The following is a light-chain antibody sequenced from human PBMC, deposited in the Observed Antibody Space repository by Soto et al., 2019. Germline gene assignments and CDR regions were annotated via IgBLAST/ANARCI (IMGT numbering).Light chain of an antibody. CDR3: QQYNNWPPIT. V-gene: IGKV3-15*01. J-gene: IGKJ5*01. CDR2: GAS. Sequence: ETVMTQSPGTLSVSPGERATLSCRASQSVRSNLAWYQQKPGQAPRLLIYGASTRATGIPARFSGSGSGTEFTLTISSLQSEYFAVYYCQQYNNWPPITFGQGTRLEIK. CDR1: QSVRSN.